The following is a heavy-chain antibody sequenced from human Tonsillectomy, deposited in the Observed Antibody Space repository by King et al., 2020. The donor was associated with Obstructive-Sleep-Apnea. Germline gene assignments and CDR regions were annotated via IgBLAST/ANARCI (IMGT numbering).Heavy chain of an antibody. CDR1: GFTFSSYG. V-gene: IGHV3-30*02. D-gene: IGHD2-2*01. J-gene: IGHJ4*02. Sequence: VQLVESGGGVVQPGGSLRLSCAASGFTFSSYGMHWVRQAPGKGLEWVAFIRYDGSNKYYADSVKGRFTISRDNSKNTLYLQMNSLRAEDTAVYYCAKEGGLGYCSSTSCQNPFDYWGQGTLVTVSS. CDR2: IRYDGSNK. CDR3: AKEGGLGYCSSTSCQNPFDY.